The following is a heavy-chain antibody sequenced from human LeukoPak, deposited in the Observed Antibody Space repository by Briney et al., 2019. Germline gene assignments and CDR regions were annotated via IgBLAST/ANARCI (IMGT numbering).Heavy chain of an antibody. J-gene: IGHJ4*02. CDR2: INSDGIST. CDR1: GFTFTSYW. D-gene: IGHD3-22*01. V-gene: IGHV3-74*01. CDR3: ARGTNYYDSTGMSD. Sequence: GGSLRLSCAASGFTFTSYWMHWVRQAPGKGLVWVSRINSDGISTNYADSVKGRFTISRDNAKNTLYLQVNSLRAEDTAVYFCARGTNYYDSTGMSDWGQGTLVTVSS.